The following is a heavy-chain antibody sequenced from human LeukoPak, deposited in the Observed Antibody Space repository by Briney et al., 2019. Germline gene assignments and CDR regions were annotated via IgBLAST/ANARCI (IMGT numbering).Heavy chain of an antibody. CDR3: ASSTVTTYDAFDI. CDR1: GFTVSSNY. J-gene: IGHJ3*02. CDR2: IYSGGST. D-gene: IGHD4-17*01. Sequence: GGSLRLSCAASGFTVSSNYMSWVRQAPGKGLEWVSVIYSGGSTYYADSVKGRFTISRDNSKNTLYLQMNSLRAEDTAVYYCASSTVTTYDAFDIWGQGTMVTVSS. V-gene: IGHV3-53*01.